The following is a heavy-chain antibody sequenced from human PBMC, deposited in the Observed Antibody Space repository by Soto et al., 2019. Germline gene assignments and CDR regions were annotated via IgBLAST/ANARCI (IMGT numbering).Heavy chain of an antibody. V-gene: IGHV1-18*01. CDR1: GYTFTTYG. CDR2: ISANNGNT. Sequence: GASVKVSCKASGYTFTTYGIAWVRQAPGQGLEWMGWISANNGNTNHAQKLQGRVTMTTDTSTSTAYMELTSLRSDDTAIYYCARDPIIVAGTHYLDYWGQGALVTVSS. J-gene: IGHJ4*02. CDR3: ARDPIIVAGTHYLDY. D-gene: IGHD6-19*01.